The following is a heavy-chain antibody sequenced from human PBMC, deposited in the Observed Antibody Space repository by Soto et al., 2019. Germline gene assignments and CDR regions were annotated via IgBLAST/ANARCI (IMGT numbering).Heavy chain of an antibody. CDR3: ARNELRYFDWSPPFDY. J-gene: IGHJ4*02. Sequence: PGGSLRLSCAASGFTFSSYSMNWVRQAPGKGLEWVSSISCSSSYIYYADSVKGRFTISRDNAKNSLYLQMNSLRAEDTAVYYCARNELRYFDWSPPFDYWGQGTLVTVSS. CDR2: ISCSSSYI. CDR1: GFTFSSYS. D-gene: IGHD3-9*01. V-gene: IGHV3-21*01.